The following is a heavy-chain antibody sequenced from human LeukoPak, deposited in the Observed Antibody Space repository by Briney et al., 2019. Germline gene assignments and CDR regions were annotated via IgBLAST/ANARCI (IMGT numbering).Heavy chain of an antibody. CDR1: GYTFTSYG. CDR3: ARVDGYCSSTSCYYYFDY. Sequence: ASVKVSCKASGYTFTSYGISWVRQAPGQGLEWMGWISAYNGNTNYAQKPQGRVTMTTDTSTSTAYMELRSLRSDDTAVYYCARVDGYCSSTSCYYYFDYWGQGTLVTVSS. CDR2: ISAYNGNT. D-gene: IGHD2-2*01. V-gene: IGHV1-18*01. J-gene: IGHJ4*02.